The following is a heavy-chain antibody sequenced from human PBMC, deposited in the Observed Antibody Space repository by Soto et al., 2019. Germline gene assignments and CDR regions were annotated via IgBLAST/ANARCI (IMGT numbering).Heavy chain of an antibody. CDR2: IYXSGXX. V-gene: IGHV4-30-4*01. J-gene: IGHJ6*01. Sequence: WRWIRQPPGKXLEWIVYIYXSGXXXXXXXLKSRVTISVDTSKNQFSLNLSSXTAADTAVYYCAKEPVSIXXXGVSGMDVXXXGTTVXXXX. D-gene: IGHD3-3*01. CDR3: AKEPVSIXXXGVSGMDV.